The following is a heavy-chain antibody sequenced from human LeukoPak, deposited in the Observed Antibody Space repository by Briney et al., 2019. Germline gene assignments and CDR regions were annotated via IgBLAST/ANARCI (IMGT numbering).Heavy chain of an antibody. Sequence: SVKVSCKASGFTFTRSAMQWVRQARGQRLEWIGWIVVGSDNTNYPQKFQERVTITRDMSTSTAYMELSSLRSEDTDVYYCAAGIDTSGYSMIVWGQGTLVTVSS. J-gene: IGHJ4*02. V-gene: IGHV1-58*02. CDR2: IVVGSDNT. CDR3: AAGIDTSGYSMIV. D-gene: IGHD3-22*01. CDR1: GFTFTRSA.